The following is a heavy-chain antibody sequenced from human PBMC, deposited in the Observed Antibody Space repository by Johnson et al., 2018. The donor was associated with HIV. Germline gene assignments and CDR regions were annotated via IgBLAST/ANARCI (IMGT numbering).Heavy chain of an antibody. Sequence: MKWVRQTPGMGLEWVSAINWNAGRTGYTDSVKGRFTICRDNSKNTLYLQMNSLRAEDTAVYYCAKDHPQMATIVGAFDIWGQGTMVTVSS. CDR2: INWNAGRT. V-gene: IGHV3-20*03. D-gene: IGHD5-24*01. J-gene: IGHJ3*02. CDR3: AKDHPQMATIVGAFDI.